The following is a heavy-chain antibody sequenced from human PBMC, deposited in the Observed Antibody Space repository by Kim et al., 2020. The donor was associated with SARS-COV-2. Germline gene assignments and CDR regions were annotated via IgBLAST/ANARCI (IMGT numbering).Heavy chain of an antibody. V-gene: IGHV4-30-4*01. CDR3: ARVTATIFGVVLHNDY. CDR2: IYYSGST. D-gene: IGHD3-3*01. J-gene: IGHJ4*01. CDR1: GGSISSGDYY. Sequence: SETLSLTCTVSGGSISSGDYYWSWIRQPPGKGLEWIGYIYYSGSTYNNPSLKSRVTISVDTSKNQFSLKLSSVTAADTAVYYCARVTATIFGVVLHNDYWGHGTLVTVSS.